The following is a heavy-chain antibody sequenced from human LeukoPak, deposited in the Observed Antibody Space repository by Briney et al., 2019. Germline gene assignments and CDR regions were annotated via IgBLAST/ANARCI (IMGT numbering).Heavy chain of an antibody. D-gene: IGHD6-19*01. CDR1: GGSFSGYY. J-gene: IGHJ6*02. Sequence: SETLSLTCAVYGGSFSGYYWSWIRQPPGKGLEWIGEINHSGSTNYNPSLTSRVTISVDTSKNQFSLKLSSVTAADTAVYYCARVGIAVAALGGYYYYGMDVWGQGTTVTVSS. CDR2: INHSGST. CDR3: ARVGIAVAALGGYYYYGMDV. V-gene: IGHV4-34*01.